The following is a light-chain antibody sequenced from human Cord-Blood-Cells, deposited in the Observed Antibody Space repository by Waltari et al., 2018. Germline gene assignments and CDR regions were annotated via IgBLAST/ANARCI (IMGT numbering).Light chain of an antibody. CDR1: NIGSKS. CDR3: QVLDSSSDHYV. CDR2: YDS. V-gene: IGLV3-21*04. J-gene: IGLJ1*01. Sequence: SYVLTQPPSVAVASGKTARITCGGNNIGSKSVHWYQQKPGQAPVLVIYYDSDRPSGIPWRIPGSNSGNTATLTISRVEAGDEADYYCQVLDSSSDHYVFGTGTKVTVL.